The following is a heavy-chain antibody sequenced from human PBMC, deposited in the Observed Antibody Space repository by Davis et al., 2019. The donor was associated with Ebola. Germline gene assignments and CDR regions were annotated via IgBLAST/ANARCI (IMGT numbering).Heavy chain of an antibody. CDR2: IIPIFGTA. V-gene: IGHV1-69*05. CDR3: ARDMGMVQEANWFDP. J-gene: IGHJ5*02. Sequence: SVKVSCKASGGTFSSYAIRWVRQAPGQGLEWMGGIIPIFGTANYAQKLQGRVTMTTDTSTSTAYMELRSLRSDDTAVYYCARDMGMVQEANWFDPWGQGTLVTVSS. D-gene: IGHD3-10*01. CDR1: GGTFSSYA.